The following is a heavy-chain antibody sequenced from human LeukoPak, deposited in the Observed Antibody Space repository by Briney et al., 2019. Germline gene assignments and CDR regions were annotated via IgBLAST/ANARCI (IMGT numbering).Heavy chain of an antibody. V-gene: IGHV3-23*01. CDR1: GFTFSSYA. J-gene: IGHJ4*02. Sequence: PGGSLRLSCGASGFTFSSYAMSWARQAPGKGLEWVSAISGSGGSTYYADSVKGRFTISRDNSKSTLYLQMNSLRAEDTAVYYCAKDRICTNGVCFFDYWGQGTLVTVSS. CDR2: ISGSGGST. CDR3: AKDRICTNGVCFFDY. D-gene: IGHD2-8*01.